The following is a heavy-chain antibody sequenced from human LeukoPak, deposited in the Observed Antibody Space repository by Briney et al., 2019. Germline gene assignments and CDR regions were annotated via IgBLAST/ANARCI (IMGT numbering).Heavy chain of an antibody. CDR1: GFTFSDYA. J-gene: IGHJ4*02. D-gene: IGHD2-15*01. CDR2: ISTRGGTT. CDR3: AKRKDNRWHATFDY. Sequence: GGSLRLSCVASGFTFSDYAMSWVRQAPGKGLEWVSSISTRGGTTNYADSVKGRFAISRDNSRNTLDLQMNSLRAEDSALYYCAKRKDNRWHATFDYWGQGTLVTASS. V-gene: IGHV3-23*01.